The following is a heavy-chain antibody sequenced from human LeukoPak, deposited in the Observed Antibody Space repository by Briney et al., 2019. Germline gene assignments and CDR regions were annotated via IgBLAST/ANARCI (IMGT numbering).Heavy chain of an antibody. CDR1: GLPIADFA. CDR2: ISGDGVST. Sequence: TGGSLRLSRVASGLPIADFAMHWVRQAPGKGLEWVSLISGDGVSTFYADSVKGRFSISRDNSKNSLSLEMNSLRTEDTAMYYCARESGKFDYWGQGTLVAVSS. V-gene: IGHV3-43*02. J-gene: IGHJ4*02. CDR3: ARESGKFDY.